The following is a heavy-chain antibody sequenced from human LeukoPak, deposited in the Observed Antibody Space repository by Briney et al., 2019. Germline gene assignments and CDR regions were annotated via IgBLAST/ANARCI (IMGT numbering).Heavy chain of an antibody. CDR2: ISGSGGGT. CDR3: AKPRSPGYSMGYDPDY. D-gene: IGHD5-18*01. Sequence: PGGSLRLSCAASGFSFSNYGVNWVRQTPGKGLEWVSAISGSGGGTFYAPSVKGRFTISRDNSKNMLFLQMNGLRAEDTATYYCAKPRSPGYSMGYDPDYWGQGTLVIVST. V-gene: IGHV3-23*01. CDR1: GFSFSNYG. J-gene: IGHJ4*02.